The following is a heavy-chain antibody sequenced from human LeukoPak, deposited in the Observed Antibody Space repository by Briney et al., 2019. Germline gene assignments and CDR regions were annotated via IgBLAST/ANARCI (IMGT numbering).Heavy chain of an antibody. V-gene: IGHV4-34*01. CDR3: ARDRVGQQLVGRKNNYYYMDV. D-gene: IGHD6-13*01. CDR2: INHSGST. CDR1: GGSFSGYY. J-gene: IGHJ6*03. Sequence: SETLSLTCAVYGGSFSGYYWSWSRQPPGKVLEWIGEINHSGSTNYNPSLKSRVTISMDTSKNQFSLQLTSVTAADTAVYYCARDRVGQQLVGRKNNYYYMDVWGKGTTVTISS.